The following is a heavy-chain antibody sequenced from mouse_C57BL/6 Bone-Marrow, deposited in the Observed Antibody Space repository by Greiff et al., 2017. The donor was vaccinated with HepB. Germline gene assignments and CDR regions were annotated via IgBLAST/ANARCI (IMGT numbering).Heavy chain of an antibody. CDR3: ARGGSSYFYWYFDV. V-gene: IGHV1-39*01. CDR2: INPNYGTT. J-gene: IGHJ1*03. Sequence: VQLKESGPELVKPGASVKISCKASGYSFTDYNMNWVKQSNGKSLEWIGVINPNYGTTSYNQKFKGKATLTVDQSSSTAYMQLNSLTSEDSAVYYCARGGSSYFYWYFDVWGTGTTVTVSS. CDR1: GYSFTDYN. D-gene: IGHD1-1*01.